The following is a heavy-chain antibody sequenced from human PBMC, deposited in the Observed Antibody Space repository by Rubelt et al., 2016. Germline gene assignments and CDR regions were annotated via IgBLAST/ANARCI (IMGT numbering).Heavy chain of an antibody. CDR3: ARGTDFWSGYLYGMDV. CDR2: ISGSGGST. Sequence: EWVSAISGSGGSTYYADSVKGRFTISRDNAKNSLYLQMNSLRAEDTAVYYCARGTDFWSGYLYGMDVWGQGTTVTVSS. D-gene: IGHD3-3*01. V-gene: IGHV3-23*01. J-gene: IGHJ6*02.